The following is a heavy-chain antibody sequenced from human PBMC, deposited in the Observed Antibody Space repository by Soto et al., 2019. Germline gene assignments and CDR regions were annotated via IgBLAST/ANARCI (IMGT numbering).Heavy chain of an antibody. J-gene: IGHJ6*02. D-gene: IGHD2-21*02. Sequence: PGGSLRLSCAASGFTFSDHYMDWVRQAPGKGLEWVGRTRNKANSYTTEYAASVKGRFTISRDDSKNSLYLQMNSLKTEDTAVYYCARGAYCGGDCYSDYYYGMDVWGQATTVTVS. CDR2: TRNKANSYTT. V-gene: IGHV3-72*01. CDR1: GFTFSDHY. CDR3: ARGAYCGGDCYSDYYYGMDV.